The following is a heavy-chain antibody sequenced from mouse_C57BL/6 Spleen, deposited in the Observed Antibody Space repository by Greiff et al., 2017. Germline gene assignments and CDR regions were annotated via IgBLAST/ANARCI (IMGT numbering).Heavy chain of an antibody. CDR3: YYDYAGDAMDY. Sequence: EVKLVESGTVLARPGASVKMSCKTSGYTFTSYWMHWVKQRPGQGLEWIGAIYPGNSDTSYNQQFKGKAKLTAVTSASTAYMELSSLTNEDSAVYYCYYDYAGDAMDYWGQGTSVTVSS. V-gene: IGHV1-5*01. D-gene: IGHD2-4*01. CDR1: GYTFTSYW. J-gene: IGHJ4*01. CDR2: IYPGNSDT.